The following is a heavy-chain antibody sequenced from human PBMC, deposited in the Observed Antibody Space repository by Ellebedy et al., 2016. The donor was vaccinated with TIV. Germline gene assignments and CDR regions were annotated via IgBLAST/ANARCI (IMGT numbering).Heavy chain of an antibody. D-gene: IGHD3-22*01. Sequence: AASVKVSCKASGYSFTGWYMHWVRQAPGEGLEWMGWINPNNGDTVYSQKFQGRVTMTRDTSITTAYMEVSSLRSDDTAVYFCVRSASGYYSSFDFWGQGTLVTVSS. CDR2: INPNNGDT. V-gene: IGHV1-2*02. J-gene: IGHJ4*02. CDR3: VRSASGYYSSFDF. CDR1: GYSFTGWY.